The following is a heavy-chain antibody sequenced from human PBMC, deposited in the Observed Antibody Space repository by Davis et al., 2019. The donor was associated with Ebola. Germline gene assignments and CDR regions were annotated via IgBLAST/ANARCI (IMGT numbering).Heavy chain of an antibody. CDR3: ARERYYYGSGSYYYYFDY. CDR2: IIPIFGTA. Sequence: SVKVSCKASGGTFSSYAISWVRQAPGQGLEWMGGIIPIFGTANYAQKFQGRVTITADKSTSTAYMELSSLRSEDTAVYYCARERYYYGSGSYYYYFDYWGQGTLVTVSS. D-gene: IGHD3-10*01. J-gene: IGHJ4*02. CDR1: GGTFSSYA. V-gene: IGHV1-69*06.